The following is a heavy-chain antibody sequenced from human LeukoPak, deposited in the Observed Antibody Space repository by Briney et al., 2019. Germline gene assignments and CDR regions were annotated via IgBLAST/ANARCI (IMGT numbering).Heavy chain of an antibody. J-gene: IGHJ4*02. D-gene: IGHD3-22*01. Sequence: ASVKVSCKASGGIFSRYAISWVRQAPGQGLEWMGGIIPLFGTVNYAQRFQGRVTITADESTRTAYMELSSLRSEDTAIYYCAREWDFDSSGFYYYYWGQGTLVTVSS. CDR1: GGIFSRYA. CDR2: IIPLFGTV. CDR3: AREWDFDSSGFYYYY. V-gene: IGHV1-69*13.